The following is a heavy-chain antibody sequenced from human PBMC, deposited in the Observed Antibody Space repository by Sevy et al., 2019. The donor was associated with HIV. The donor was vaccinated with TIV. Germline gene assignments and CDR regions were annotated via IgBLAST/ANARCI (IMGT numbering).Heavy chain of an antibody. J-gene: IGHJ6*03. CDR2: IYYSGST. CDR3: ARDRMTTGGGMDV. CDR1: GGSISSYY. D-gene: IGHD4-17*01. V-gene: IGHV4-59*01. Sequence: SETLSLTCTVSGGSISSYYWSWIRQPPGKGLEWIGYIYYSGSTNYNPSLKSRVTISVDTSKNQFSLKLSSVTAAATAVYYCARDRMTTGGGMDVWGKGTTVTVSS.